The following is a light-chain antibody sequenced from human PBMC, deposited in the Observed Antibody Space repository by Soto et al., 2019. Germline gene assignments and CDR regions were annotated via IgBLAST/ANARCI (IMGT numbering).Light chain of an antibody. J-gene: IGKJ4*01. Sequence: DIQMTQSPSSLSASVGDRVTITCQASQDIFNYLNWYQQKSGKAPKLLIYDASNLETGVPSRFSGSGFGTDFTLTISSLQPEDIATYYCQHYDNVLIFGGGTRVDIK. CDR1: QDIFNY. CDR3: QHYDNVLI. V-gene: IGKV1-33*01. CDR2: DAS.